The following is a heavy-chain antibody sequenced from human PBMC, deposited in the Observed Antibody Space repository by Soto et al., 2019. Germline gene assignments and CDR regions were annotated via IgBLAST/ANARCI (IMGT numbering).Heavy chain of an antibody. D-gene: IGHD2-21*02. CDR3: ARGQKVVTRSKIYYFDY. CDR2: IYHSGST. J-gene: IGHJ4*02. CDR1: GGSISSGGYS. Sequence: SETLSLTCAVSGGSISSGGYSWSWIRQPPGKGLEWIGYIYHSGSTYYNPSLKSRATISVDRSKNQFSLKLSSVTAADTAVYYCARGQKVVTRSKIYYFDYWGQGTLVTVSS. V-gene: IGHV4-30-2*01.